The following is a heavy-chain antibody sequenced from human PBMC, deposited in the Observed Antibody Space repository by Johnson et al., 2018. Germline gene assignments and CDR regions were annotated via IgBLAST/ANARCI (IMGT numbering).Heavy chain of an antibody. CDR2: INSDGSST. D-gene: IGHD3-16*01. CDR1: GFIFSNYW. J-gene: IGHJ6*03. V-gene: IGHV3-74*02. CDR3: VRGFRGGKYDYMDV. Sequence: EVQLLESGGGLVQPGGSLRLSCAASGFIFSNYWMHWVRQAPGKGLVWVSRINSDGSSTTNADSVKGRFTISRDNAKSTRNLQMNSLRAEDTAVYYCVRGFRGGKYDYMDVWGKGTTVTVSS.